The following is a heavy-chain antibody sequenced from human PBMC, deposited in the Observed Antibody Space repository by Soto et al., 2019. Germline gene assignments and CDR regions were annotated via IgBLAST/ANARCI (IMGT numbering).Heavy chain of an antibody. CDR1: GYTFTNHA. CDR3: AKDPVSGDGIWLLGS. J-gene: IGHJ5*02. D-gene: IGHD4-17*01. Sequence: PGGSLRLSCAASGYTFTNHAMTWAREAPGKGLEWVSSLLHSGCTKYYADSVKGRFTISRDISPNSLSLQMDSRRAEDTAVYYCAKDPVSGDGIWLLGSWDQGTVV. V-gene: IGHV3-23*01. CDR2: LLHSGCTK.